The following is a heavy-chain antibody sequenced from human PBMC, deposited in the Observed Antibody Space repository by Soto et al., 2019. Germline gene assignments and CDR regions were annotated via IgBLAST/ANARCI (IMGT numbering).Heavy chain of an antibody. J-gene: IGHJ5*02. Sequence: ASVKVSCKASGYTFTGYYMHWVRQAPGQGLEWMGWINPNSGGTNYAQKFQGWVTMTRDTSTSTAYMELSRLRSDDTAVYYCARDHSGYENWFDPWGQGTLVTVSS. CDR1: GYTFTGYY. V-gene: IGHV1-2*04. CDR2: INPNSGGT. D-gene: IGHD5-12*01. CDR3: ARDHSGYENWFDP.